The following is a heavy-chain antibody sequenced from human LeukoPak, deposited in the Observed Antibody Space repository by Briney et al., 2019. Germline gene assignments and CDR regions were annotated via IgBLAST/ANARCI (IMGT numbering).Heavy chain of an antibody. J-gene: IGHJ4*02. V-gene: IGHV4-39*01. CDR2: MSYSGSS. CDR3: ARPSNYGSGLGILD. CDR1: GGSLTSYTYY. D-gene: IGHD3-10*01. Sequence: SETLSLTCTVSGGSLTSYTYYWGWIRQPPGKGLEWIGRMSYSGSSYYNPSLKSRVTISLDTSKNQFSLKLTSVTAADTAVYYCARPSNYGSGLGILDWGQGTLVIVSS.